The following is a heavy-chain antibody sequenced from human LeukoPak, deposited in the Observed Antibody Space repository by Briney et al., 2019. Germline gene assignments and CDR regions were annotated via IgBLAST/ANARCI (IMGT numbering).Heavy chain of an antibody. D-gene: IGHD1-14*01. Sequence: PSETLPLTCSVSDDSITMYYWTWIRQPPGKGLEWIGSIYYSGSTYYNPSLKSRVTISVDTSKNQFSLKLSSVTAADTAVYYCARRGRDGTLDYWGQGTLVTVSS. CDR3: ARRGRDGTLDY. CDR2: IYYSGST. CDR1: DDSITMYY. V-gene: IGHV4-38-2*02. J-gene: IGHJ4*02.